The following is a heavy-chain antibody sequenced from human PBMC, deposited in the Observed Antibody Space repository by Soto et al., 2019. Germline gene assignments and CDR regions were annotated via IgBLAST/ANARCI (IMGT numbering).Heavy chain of an antibody. D-gene: IGHD3-22*01. V-gene: IGHV4-59*01. J-gene: IGHJ5*02. CDR1: GGSISSYY. CDR3: AREVHYYDSSGYYLRWFDP. Sequence: KPSETLSLTCTVSGGSISSYYWSWIRQPPGEGLEWIGYIYYSGSTNYNPSLKSRVTISVDTSKNQFSLKLSSVTAADTAVYYCAREVHYYDSSGYYLRWFDPWGQGTLVTVSS. CDR2: IYYSGST.